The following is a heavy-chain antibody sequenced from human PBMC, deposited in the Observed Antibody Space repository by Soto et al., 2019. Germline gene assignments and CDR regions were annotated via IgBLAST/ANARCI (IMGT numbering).Heavy chain of an antibody. CDR1: GGTFSSYA. Sequence: QVQLVQSGAEVKKPGSSVKVSCKASGGTFSSYAISWVRQAPGQGLEWMGGIIPISGTANYAQKFQGRVTITADESPSRAYMELSSLRSEDTAVYYCARSQGSSTSLEIYYYYYYGMDVWGQGTRVTGSS. J-gene: IGHJ6*02. CDR2: IIPISGTA. CDR3: ARSQGSSTSLEIYYYYYYGMDV. D-gene: IGHD2-2*01. V-gene: IGHV1-69*01.